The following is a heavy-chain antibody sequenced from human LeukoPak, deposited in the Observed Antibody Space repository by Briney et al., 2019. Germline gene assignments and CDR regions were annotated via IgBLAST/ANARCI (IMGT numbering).Heavy chain of an antibody. D-gene: IGHD3-10*01. CDR1: GGSFSGYY. Sequence: SETLSLTCAVYGGSFSGYYWSWIRQPPGKGLEWIGEINHSGSTNYNPSLKSRVTISVDTSKNQFSLKLSSVTAADTAVYYCARHEMVTMVRGVILLWGQGTLVTVSS. J-gene: IGHJ4*02. CDR3: ARHEMVTMVRGVILL. CDR2: INHSGST. V-gene: IGHV4-34*01.